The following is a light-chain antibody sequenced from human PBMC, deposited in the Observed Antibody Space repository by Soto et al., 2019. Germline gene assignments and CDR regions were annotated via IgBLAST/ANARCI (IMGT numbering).Light chain of an antibody. J-gene: IGKJ5*01. CDR2: DAS. Sequence: EIVLTQSPATLSLSPGERATLSCRASQGVSSYLAWYNQKPGQAPRLLIYDASNRATGIPARFSGSGSGTDFTLTISSLEPEDFAVYYCQQRSNWPPITFGQGTRLEIK. CDR3: QQRSNWPPIT. V-gene: IGKV3-11*01. CDR1: QGVSSY.